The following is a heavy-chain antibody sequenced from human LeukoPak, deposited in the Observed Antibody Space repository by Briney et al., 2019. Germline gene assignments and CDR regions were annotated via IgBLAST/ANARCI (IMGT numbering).Heavy chain of an antibody. D-gene: IGHD2-2*01. CDR3: ARRQGCSSTSCPPDY. Sequence: GESLKISCKVSGHRFTSYWIGWVRQMPGKGLEWMGIIYPGDSDTRYSPSFQSQVTMSADKSINTAYLQWSSLKASDTAIYYCARRQGCSSTSCPPDYWGQGTLVTVSS. CDR2: IYPGDSDT. V-gene: IGHV5-51*01. CDR1: GHRFTSYW. J-gene: IGHJ4*02.